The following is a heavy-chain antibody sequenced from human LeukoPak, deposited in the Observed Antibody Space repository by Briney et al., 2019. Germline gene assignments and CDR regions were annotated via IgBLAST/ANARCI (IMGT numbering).Heavy chain of an antibody. CDR3: ARAGGFFSPFGY. D-gene: IGHD3-16*01. CDR1: GGSISGGGYY. J-gene: IGHJ4*02. Sequence: SETLSLTCTVSGGSISGGGYYWSWIRQHPGDGLEWIGYIYYSGSTYYNPSLKSRVTISIDTSKNQFSLKLSSVTAADTAVYYCARAGGFFSPFGYWGQGTLVTVSS. CDR2: IYYSGST. V-gene: IGHV4-31*03.